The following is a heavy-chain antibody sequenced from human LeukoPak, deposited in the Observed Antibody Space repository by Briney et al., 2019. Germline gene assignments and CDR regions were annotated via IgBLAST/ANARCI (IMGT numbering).Heavy chain of an antibody. CDR1: GYTFTTYW. CDR2: IYPGDSDT. D-gene: IGHD3-22*01. V-gene: IGHV5-51*01. CDR3: ARQYYDSSGYLSYFGY. Sequence: GESLKISCKASGYTFTTYWIGWVRQMPGKGLEWMGIIYPGDSDTTYSPSFQGQVTISADKSINTAYLQWSSLKASDTAIYFCARQYYDSSGYLSYFGYWGQGTLVTVSS. J-gene: IGHJ4*02.